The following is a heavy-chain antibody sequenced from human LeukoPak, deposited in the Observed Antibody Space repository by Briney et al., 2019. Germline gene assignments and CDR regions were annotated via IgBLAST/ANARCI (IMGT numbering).Heavy chain of an antibody. CDR1: GGSISSYY. J-gene: IGHJ3*02. Sequence: PSETLSLTCTVSGGSISSYYWSWIRQPPGKGLEWIGYIYYSGSTNSNPSLKSRVTISVDTSKNQFSLKLSSVTAADTAVYYFARAGGSSSWYDAFDIWGQGTMVTVSS. V-gene: IGHV4-59*01. CDR3: ARAGGSSSWYDAFDI. D-gene: IGHD6-13*01. CDR2: IYYSGST.